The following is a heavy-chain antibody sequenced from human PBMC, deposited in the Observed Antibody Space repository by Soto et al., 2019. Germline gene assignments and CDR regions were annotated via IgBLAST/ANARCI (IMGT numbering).Heavy chain of an antibody. CDR3: ARDREGIMITFGGVILDY. D-gene: IGHD3-16*02. Sequence: ASVKVSCKASGYTFTSYYMHWVRQAPGQGLEWMGIINPSGGSTSYAQKFQGRVTMTRDTSTSTVYMELSSLRSEDTAVYYCARDREGIMITFGGVILDYWGQGTLVTVSS. CDR1: GYTFTSYY. CDR2: INPSGGST. J-gene: IGHJ4*02. V-gene: IGHV1-46*01.